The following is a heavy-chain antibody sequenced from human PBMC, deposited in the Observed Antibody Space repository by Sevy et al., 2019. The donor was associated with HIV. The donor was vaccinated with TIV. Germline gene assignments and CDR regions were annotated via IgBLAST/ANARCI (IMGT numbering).Heavy chain of an antibody. CDR3: ARGTFSYGYWGEFDY. V-gene: IGHV4-59*01. CDR2: IYYSGST. D-gene: IGHD5-18*01. Sequence: SETLSLTCTVSGDSISNDYWSWIRQPPGKGLEWIGYIYYSGSTNYNPSLKSRVTISLDTSKNQFSVKLSSVTAADTAVYYCARGTFSYGYWGEFDYWGQGTLVTVSS. J-gene: IGHJ4*02. CDR1: GDSISNDY.